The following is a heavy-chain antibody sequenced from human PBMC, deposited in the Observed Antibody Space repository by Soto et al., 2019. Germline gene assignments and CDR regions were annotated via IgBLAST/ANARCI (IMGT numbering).Heavy chain of an antibody. D-gene: IGHD2-15*01. CDR2: IYYSGST. CDR3: ATMGTPATGLYFFDY. Sequence: SETLSLTCTVSGGSISSYYWSWIRQPPGKGLEWIGYIYYSGSTYYSTSLKSRVTISVDTSKSQFSLNLSFVTAADTAVYYCATMGTPATGLYFFDYWGQGSLVTVSS. CDR1: GGSISSYY. V-gene: IGHV4-59*04. J-gene: IGHJ4*02.